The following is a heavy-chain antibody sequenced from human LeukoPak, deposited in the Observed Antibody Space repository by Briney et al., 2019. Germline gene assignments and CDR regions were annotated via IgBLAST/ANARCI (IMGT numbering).Heavy chain of an antibody. CDR3: ARHMGLGYSYGYPYFDY. V-gene: IGHV4-59*08. CDR1: GGSISSYY. CDR2: IYYSGST. J-gene: IGHJ4*02. Sequence: SETLSLTCTVSGGSISSYYWSWLRQPPGKGLEWIGYIYYSGSTNYNPSLKSRVPISVDTSKNQFSLELSSVPAADTGVYYCARHMGLGYSYGYPYFDYWGQGTLVTVSS. D-gene: IGHD5-18*01.